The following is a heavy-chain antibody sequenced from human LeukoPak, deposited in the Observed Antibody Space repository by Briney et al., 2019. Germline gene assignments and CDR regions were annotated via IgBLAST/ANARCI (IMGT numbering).Heavy chain of an antibody. Sequence: GGSLRLSCETSGFNFSTNGMHWVRQAPGKGLEWVSFIRFDGTKTFYGDSVRGRFTISRDNPKNTLYLQLSSLRGDDTAVYYCARDFDDVNGNYYYIPDYWGQGTLLTVSS. V-gene: IGHV3-30*02. CDR2: IRFDGTKT. CDR1: GFNFSTNG. J-gene: IGHJ4*02. CDR3: ARDFDDVNGNYYYIPDY. D-gene: IGHD3-10*01.